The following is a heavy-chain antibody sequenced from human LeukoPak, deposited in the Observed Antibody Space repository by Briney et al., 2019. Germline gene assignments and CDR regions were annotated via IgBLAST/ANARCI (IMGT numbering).Heavy chain of an antibody. CDR1: GYTFKNYG. Sequence: ASVKLSCKTSGYTFKNYGMTWVRQAPGQGLEWMGLISTYNGNTKYAQKFQGRFTMTTDTSPRTAYLEMKSLRSDHTAVYYCRGDVNWHDSSGHTTDFVSWGQGELVTVSS. V-gene: IGHV1-18*01. J-gene: IGHJ4*02. CDR2: ISTYNGNT. CDR3: RGDVNWHDSSGHTTDFVS. D-gene: IGHD3-22*01.